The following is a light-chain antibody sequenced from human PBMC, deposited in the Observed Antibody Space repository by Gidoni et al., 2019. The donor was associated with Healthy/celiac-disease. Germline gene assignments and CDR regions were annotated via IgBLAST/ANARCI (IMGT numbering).Light chain of an antibody. CDR2: GNS. J-gene: IGLJ2*01. CDR3: QSYDSSLSGFVV. V-gene: IGLV1-40*01. Sequence: QSVLTPPPSVSEAPGQRVTISCTGSSSNIGAGYDVHGYQQLPGTAPKLLIYGNSNRPSGVPDRFSGAKSGTSASLAITGLQAEDEADYYCQSYDSSLSGFVVFGGGTKLTVL. CDR1: SSNIGAGYD.